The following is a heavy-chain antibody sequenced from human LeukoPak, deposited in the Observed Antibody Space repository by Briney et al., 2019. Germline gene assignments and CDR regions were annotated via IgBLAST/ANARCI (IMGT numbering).Heavy chain of an antibody. J-gene: IGHJ3*02. V-gene: IGHV5-51*01. D-gene: IGHD4-17*01. CDR1: GYSFTSYW. CDR2: IYPGDSDT. CDR3: ARQCRTVTTESNDAFDI. Sequence: GESLKISCKGSGYSFTSYWIGWVRQMPGKGLEWMGIIYPGDSDTRYSPSFQGQVTISADKSISTAYLQWSSLKASDTAMYYCARQCRTVTTESNDAFDIWGQGTMVTVSS.